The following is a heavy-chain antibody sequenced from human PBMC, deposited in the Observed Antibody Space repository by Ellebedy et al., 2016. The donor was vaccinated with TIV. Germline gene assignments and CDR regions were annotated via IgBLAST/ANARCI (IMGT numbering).Heavy chain of an antibody. V-gene: IGHV3-15*01. J-gene: IGHJ4*02. CDR2: IKSKTNGGTP. Sequence: GESLKISCAASGFSFTNAWMTWVRQAPGKVLEWVGRIKSKTNGGTPDYAAPVKGRFSISRDDSRNTLYLEMNSLKIEDIAVYYCTTHTYYSTSGSWIWGQGALVTVSS. D-gene: IGHD3-10*01. CDR3: TTHTYYSTSGSWI. CDR1: GFSFTNAW.